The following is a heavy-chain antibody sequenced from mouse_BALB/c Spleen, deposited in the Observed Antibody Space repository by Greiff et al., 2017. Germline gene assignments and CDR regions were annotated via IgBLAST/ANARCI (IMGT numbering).Heavy chain of an antibody. D-gene: IGHD2-4*01. V-gene: IGHV3-2*02. CDR1: GYSITSDYA. CDR2: ISYSGST. Sequence: EVQGVESGPGLVKPSQSLSLTCTVTGYSITSDYAWNWIRQFPGNKLEWMGYISYSGSTSYNPSLKSRISITRDTSKNQFFLQLNSVTTEDTATYYCARSDYDYDEDYAMDYWGQGTSVTVSS. CDR3: ARSDYDYDEDYAMDY. J-gene: IGHJ4*01.